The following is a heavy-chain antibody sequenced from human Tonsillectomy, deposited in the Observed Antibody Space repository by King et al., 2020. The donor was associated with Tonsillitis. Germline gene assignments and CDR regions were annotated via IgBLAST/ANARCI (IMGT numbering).Heavy chain of an antibody. Sequence: QLVQSGEEVKKPGESLRISCKGSGYSFSTYWINWVRQMPGKGLEWMGKIDPSDSYTNYSPSFQGHVTISVDKSISTAYLQWSSLKASDTAMYFCARPGAIYSAFDLWGQGTMVTVSS. CDR2: IDPSDSYT. CDR3: ARPGAIYSAFDL. J-gene: IGHJ3*01. D-gene: IGHD2-15*01. V-gene: IGHV5-10-1*01. CDR1: GYSFSTYW.